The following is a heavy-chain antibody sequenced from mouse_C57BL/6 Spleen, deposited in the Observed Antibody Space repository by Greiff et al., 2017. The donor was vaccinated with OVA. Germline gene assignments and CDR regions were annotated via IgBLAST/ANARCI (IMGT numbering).Heavy chain of an antibody. D-gene: IGHD2-4*01. J-gene: IGHJ4*01. V-gene: IGHV1-74*01. CDR1: GYTFTSYW. CDR3: AIGDDDVPYAMDY. Sequence: QVQLKQPGAELVKPGASVKVSCKASGYTFTSYWMHWVKQRPGQGLEWIGRIHPSDSDTNYNQKFKGKATLTVDKSSSTAYMQLSSLTSEDSAVYYCAIGDDDVPYAMDYWGQGTSVTVSS. CDR2: IHPSDSDT.